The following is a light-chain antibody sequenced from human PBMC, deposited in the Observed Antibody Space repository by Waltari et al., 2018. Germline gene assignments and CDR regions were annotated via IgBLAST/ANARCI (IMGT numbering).Light chain of an antibody. CDR2: DVS. Sequence: QSALTQPPSASGSPGQSVTISCTGTSSDVGGYNYVSWYQQHPGKAPKLMIYDVSKRPSGVPGRFSGSKSGNTASLTGSGLQAEDEADYYCSSYAGSNNWVFGGGTKLTVL. CDR3: SSYAGSNNWV. V-gene: IGLV2-8*01. CDR1: SSDVGGYNY. J-gene: IGLJ3*02.